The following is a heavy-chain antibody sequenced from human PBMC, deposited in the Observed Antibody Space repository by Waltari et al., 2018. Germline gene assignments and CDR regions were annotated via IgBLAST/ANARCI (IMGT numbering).Heavy chain of an antibody. CDR1: GFTFRSYA. CDR3: VKDLRAYSSGWHDY. CDR2: ISCSSAKT. J-gene: IGHJ4*02. D-gene: IGHD6-19*01. Sequence: EVHLLESGGGLVQPGGSLRLSCAASGFTFRSYAMSWVRQAPGKGLEWVSSISCSSAKTYYADAVKGHFTISRDDSKNTLFLQMNSLRAEDTAIYYCVKDLRAYSSGWHDYWGQGTLVTVSS. V-gene: IGHV3-23*01.